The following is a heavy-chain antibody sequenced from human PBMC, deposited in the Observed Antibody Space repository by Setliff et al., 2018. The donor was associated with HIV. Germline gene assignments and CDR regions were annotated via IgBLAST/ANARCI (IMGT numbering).Heavy chain of an antibody. J-gene: IGHJ5*02. D-gene: IGHD1-1*01. CDR1: GYMFNIYY. Sequence: ASVKVSCKASGYMFNIYYMQWVRQVPGQGLEWMGWSTPNTGGTKYAQKFQGRVTITTDESTSTAYMELNSLGSEDTAVYYRAGGLVSQKVPFDPWGQGTLVTVSS. V-gene: IGHV1-2*02. CDR2: STPNTGGT. CDR3: AGGLVSQKVPFDP.